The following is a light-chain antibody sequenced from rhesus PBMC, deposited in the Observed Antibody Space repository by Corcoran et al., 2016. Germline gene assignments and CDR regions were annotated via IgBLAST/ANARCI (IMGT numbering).Light chain of an antibody. V-gene: IGKV1-33*01. J-gene: IGKJ2*01. CDR3: QQRNSYPYS. Sequence: DIHMTQSPSSLSASVGDKVTITCRASQGISNALAWYQQKPGKAPKLLMYAASKLQTGVPSRVSGNGSGTDFTLTISSLQPGDFAVYCCQQRNSYPYSFGQEAKVEIQ. CDR1: QGISNA. CDR2: AAS.